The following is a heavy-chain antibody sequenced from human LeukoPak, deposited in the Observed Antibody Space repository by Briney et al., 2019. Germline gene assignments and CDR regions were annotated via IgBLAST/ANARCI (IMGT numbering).Heavy chain of an antibody. Sequence: PGGSLRLSCAASRFTLSSYSMTWARQAPGKGLEWVSSLSSSSVTIYYADSVKGRFTISRDNAKNSLYLQMNSLRAEDTAVYYCASSVPGSPYFFDWGQGTLVTVSS. J-gene: IGHJ4*02. CDR2: LSSSSVTI. D-gene: IGHD2/OR15-2a*01. CDR1: RFTLSSYS. V-gene: IGHV3-21*01. CDR3: ASSVPGSPYFFD.